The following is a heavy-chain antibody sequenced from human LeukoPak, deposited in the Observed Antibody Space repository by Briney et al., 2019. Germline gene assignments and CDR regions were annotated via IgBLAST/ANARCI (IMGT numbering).Heavy chain of an antibody. Sequence: PSETLSLTCTVSGGSISSSSYYWGWIRQPPGKGLEWIGSIYYSGSTYYNPSLKSRVTISVDTSKNQFSLKLSSVTAADTAVYYCARAGYVVTAAAFDYWGQGTLVTVSS. CDR3: ARAGYVVTAAAFDY. D-gene: IGHD6-13*01. V-gene: IGHV4-39*07. J-gene: IGHJ4*02. CDR1: GGSISSSSYY. CDR2: IYYSGST.